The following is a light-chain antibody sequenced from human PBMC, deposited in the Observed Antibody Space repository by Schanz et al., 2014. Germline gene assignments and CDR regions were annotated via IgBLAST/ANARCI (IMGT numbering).Light chain of an antibody. CDR1: TSDVGGYNF. Sequence: QSALIQPPSASGSPGQSVAISCTGTTSDVGGYNFVSWYQQHPGKAPKLMIYEVTKRPSGVPDRFSGSKSGNTASLTVSGLQADDEADYYCCSYAGRSLIFGGGTKVTVL. CDR3: CSYAGRSLI. CDR2: EVT. J-gene: IGLJ2*01. V-gene: IGLV2-8*01.